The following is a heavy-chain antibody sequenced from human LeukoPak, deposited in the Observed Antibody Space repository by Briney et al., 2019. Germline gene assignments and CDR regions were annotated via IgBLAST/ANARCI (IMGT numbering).Heavy chain of an antibody. CDR2: ISGSGGST. CDR3: AKDICSGGSCSPGAFDI. CDR1: GFTFSSYA. Sequence: GGSLRLSCAASGFTFSSYAMSWVRQAPGKGLEWVSAISGSGGSTYYADSVKGRFTISRDNSKNTLYLQMNSLRAEDTAVYYCAKDICSGGSCSPGAFDIWGQGTMVTVSS. J-gene: IGHJ3*02. V-gene: IGHV3-23*01. D-gene: IGHD2-15*01.